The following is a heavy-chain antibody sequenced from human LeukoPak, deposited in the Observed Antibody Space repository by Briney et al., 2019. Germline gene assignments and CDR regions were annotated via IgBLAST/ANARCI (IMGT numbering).Heavy chain of an antibody. CDR3: ARGEDGYHDY. CDR2: IGTSGSTI. D-gene: IGHD5-24*01. J-gene: IGHJ4*02. Sequence: GGSLRLSCAASGFTFSSYEMNWVRQAPGKGLEWVSYIGTSGSTIYYADSVKGRFTISRDNAKNSLYLQMNSLRAEDTAVYYCARGEDGYHDYWGQGTLVTVSS. V-gene: IGHV3-48*03. CDR1: GFTFSSYE.